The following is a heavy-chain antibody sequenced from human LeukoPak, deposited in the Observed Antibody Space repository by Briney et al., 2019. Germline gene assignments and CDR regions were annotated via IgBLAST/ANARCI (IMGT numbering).Heavy chain of an antibody. J-gene: IGHJ3*02. V-gene: IGHV4-59*12. Sequence: SETLSLTCTVSGGSMSSYYWSWIRQPPGKGLEWIGYIYYSGSTKYNPSLKSRVTISVDTSKNQFSLKLSSVTAADTAVYYCAREGTAREDVAFDIWGQGTMVTVSS. CDR1: GGSMSSYY. D-gene: IGHD2-21*02. CDR2: IYYSGST. CDR3: AREGTAREDVAFDI.